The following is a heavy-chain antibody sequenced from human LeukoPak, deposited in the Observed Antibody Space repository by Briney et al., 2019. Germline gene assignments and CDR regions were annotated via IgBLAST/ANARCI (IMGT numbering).Heavy chain of an antibody. D-gene: IGHD3-9*01. CDR3: ARDPAIYYDILTGYRRPYFDY. Sequence: SGTLSLTCAVSGGSISSSNWWSWVRQPPGKGLEWIGEIYHSGSTNYNPSLKSRVTISVDKSKNQFSLKLSSVTAADTAVYYCARDPAIYYDILTGYRRPYFDYWGQGTLVTVSS. CDR2: IYHSGST. J-gene: IGHJ4*02. CDR1: GGSISSSNW. V-gene: IGHV4-4*02.